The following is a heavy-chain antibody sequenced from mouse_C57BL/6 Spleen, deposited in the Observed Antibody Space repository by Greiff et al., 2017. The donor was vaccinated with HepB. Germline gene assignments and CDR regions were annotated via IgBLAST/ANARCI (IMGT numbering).Heavy chain of an antibody. V-gene: IGHV1-82*01. CDR3: ARRGNDGYPFAY. CDR2: IYPGDGDT. Sequence: QVHVKQSGPELVKPGASVKISCKASGYAFSSSWMNWVKQRPGKGLEWIGRIYPGDGDTNYNGKFKGKATLTADKSSSTAYMQLSSLTSEDSAVYFCARRGNDGYPFAYWGQGTLVTVSA. J-gene: IGHJ3*01. CDR1: GYAFSSSW. D-gene: IGHD2-3*01.